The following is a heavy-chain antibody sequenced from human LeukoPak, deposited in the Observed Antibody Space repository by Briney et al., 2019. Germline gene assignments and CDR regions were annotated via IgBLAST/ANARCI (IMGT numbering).Heavy chain of an antibody. CDR1: GGSISSSSYY. Sequence: TTSETLSLTCTVSGGSISSSSYYWGWIRQPPGKGLESIGNIYYTGSTYYNPSLKSRVTISVDTSENQFSLKLSSVTAADTAVYYCARAPSGYSSGWYASGWFDPWGQGTLVTVSS. V-gene: IGHV4-39*07. D-gene: IGHD6-19*01. CDR3: ARAPSGYSSGWYASGWFDP. J-gene: IGHJ5*02. CDR2: IYYTGST.